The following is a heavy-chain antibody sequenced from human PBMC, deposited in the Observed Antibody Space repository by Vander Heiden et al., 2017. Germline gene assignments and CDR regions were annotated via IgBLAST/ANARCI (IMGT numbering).Heavy chain of an antibody. Sequence: EVQLVESGGGLVQPGGCLRLSCAVSASTFRRFSMNRVRQAPGKGLEWISYISDTSSTTYYADSVKGRFTISRDNAKNSLYLQMNSLRDEDTAVYYCARDKTRTIFGVVIADFWGLGTLVTVSS. V-gene: IGHV3-48*02. CDR1: ASTFRRFS. CDR3: ARDKTRTIFGVVIADF. J-gene: IGHJ4*02. D-gene: IGHD3-3*01. CDR2: ISDTSSTT.